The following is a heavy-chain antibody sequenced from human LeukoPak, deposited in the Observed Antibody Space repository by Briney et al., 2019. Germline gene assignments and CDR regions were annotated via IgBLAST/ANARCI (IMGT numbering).Heavy chain of an antibody. CDR2: ISSSSSYI. D-gene: IGHD4-17*01. Sequence: PGGSLRLSCAVSGFTFSSYSMNWVRQPPGKGLEWVSSISSSSSYIYYADSVKGRFTISRDNAKNSVYLQMNSLRVEDTAVYYCARASDYGDYFSGMDVWGQGTTVTVSS. CDR3: ARASDYGDYFSGMDV. V-gene: IGHV3-21*01. J-gene: IGHJ6*02. CDR1: GFTFSSYS.